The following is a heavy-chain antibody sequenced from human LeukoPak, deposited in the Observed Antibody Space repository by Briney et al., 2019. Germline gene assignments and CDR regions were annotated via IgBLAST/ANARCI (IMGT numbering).Heavy chain of an antibody. Sequence: SQTLSLTCAISGDSVSGSPAVWNWIKQSPSRGLEWLGRAYYRSKWYIDYAVSVKGRITITPDTSKNQFSLQLNSVTPEDTAVYYCARGAVRGGTNFDYWGQGTLVTVSS. CDR2: AYYRSKWYI. CDR3: ARGAVRGGTNFDY. CDR1: GDSVSGSPAV. J-gene: IGHJ4*02. V-gene: IGHV6-1*01. D-gene: IGHD3-10*01.